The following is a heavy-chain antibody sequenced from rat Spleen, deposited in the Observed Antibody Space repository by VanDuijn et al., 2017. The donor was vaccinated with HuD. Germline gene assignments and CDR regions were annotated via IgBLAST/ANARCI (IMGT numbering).Heavy chain of an antibody. CDR2: ITNAGGIT. V-gene: IGHV5-25*01. CDR1: GFTFSNYD. D-gene: IGHD1-10*01. J-gene: IGHJ2*01. Sequence: EVQLVESGGGLVQPGRSLKLSCAASGFTFSNYDMAWIRQAPGKGLEWIASITNAGGITYYPDSVKGRFTISRDNAKTTLYLQMDSLRSEDTATYYCARHIITRDYFDYWGQGVMVTVSS. CDR3: ARHIITRDYFDY.